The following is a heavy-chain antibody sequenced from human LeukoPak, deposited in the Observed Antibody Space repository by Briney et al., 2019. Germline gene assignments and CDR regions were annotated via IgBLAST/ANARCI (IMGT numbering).Heavy chain of an antibody. CDR3: ARYQGEEFDF. D-gene: IGHD3-16*01. Sequence: GGSLRLSCAASGFTFKSYWMSWVRQAPGKGLEWVANIKQDESEKYYVDSVKGRFTISRDNANNSLYLQMNSLRAEDTAVYYCARYQGEEFDFWGQGTLVTVSS. CDR2: IKQDESEK. CDR1: GFTFKSYW. V-gene: IGHV3-7*01. J-gene: IGHJ4*02.